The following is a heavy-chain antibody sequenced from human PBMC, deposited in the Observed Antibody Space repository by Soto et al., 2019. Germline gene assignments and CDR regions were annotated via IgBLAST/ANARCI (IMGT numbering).Heavy chain of an antibody. Sequence: GESLKISCKGSGYSFTSYWIGWVRQMPGKGLEWMGIIYPGDSDTRYSPSFQGQVTISADKSISTAYLQWSSLKASDTAMYYCARLGVSYYGSGSAYNWFAPWGQGTLVTVSS. J-gene: IGHJ5*02. CDR2: IYPGDSDT. CDR1: GYSFTSYW. CDR3: ARLGVSYYGSGSAYNWFAP. V-gene: IGHV5-51*01. D-gene: IGHD3-10*01.